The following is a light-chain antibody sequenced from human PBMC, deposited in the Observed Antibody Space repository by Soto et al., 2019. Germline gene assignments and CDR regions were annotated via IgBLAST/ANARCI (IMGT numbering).Light chain of an antibody. CDR3: SSYTSSSTYV. Sequence: LTQPASGSGSPGQSITISCTGTSSDVGGYNYVSWYQQHPGKAPKLMIYDVSDRPSGVSNRFSGSKSGNTASLTISGLQAEDEADYYCSSYTSSSTYVFGTGTKVTVL. CDR1: SSDVGGYNY. CDR2: DVS. V-gene: IGLV2-14*01. J-gene: IGLJ1*01.